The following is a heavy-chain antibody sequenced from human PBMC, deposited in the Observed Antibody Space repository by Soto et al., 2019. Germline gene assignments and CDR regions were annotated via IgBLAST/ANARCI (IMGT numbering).Heavy chain of an antibody. CDR2: ISGSGGNT. J-gene: IGHJ4*02. CDR1: AFTFSSYA. Sequence: GSLRLSCEASAFTFSSYAMSWVRQAPGKGLEWVSGISGSGGNTYYADSVKGRFTISRDNSKNTLYLQMNSLRAEDTAIYYCAKDQGNYYGSGSFYWGQGTLVTVSS. CDR3: AKDQGNYYGSGSFY. D-gene: IGHD3-10*01. V-gene: IGHV3-23*01.